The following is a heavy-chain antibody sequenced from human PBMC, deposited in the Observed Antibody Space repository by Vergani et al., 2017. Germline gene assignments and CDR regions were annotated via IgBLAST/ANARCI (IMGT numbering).Heavy chain of an antibody. CDR3: ALAESSTSCINSVCITPETGSWFDP. CDR1: GYSFTAYY. D-gene: IGHD2-2*01. J-gene: IGHJ5*02. Sequence: QVHLVQSGAEVKKPGASVKVSCKAFGYSFTAYYIHWVRQAPGQGLEWMGWISAYNGNTNYAQKFQDRVTITRDRSMSTAYMELSSLRSEDTAMYYCALAESSTSCINSVCITPETGSWFDPWGQGTLVTVSS. CDR2: ISAYNGNT. V-gene: IGHV1-45*02.